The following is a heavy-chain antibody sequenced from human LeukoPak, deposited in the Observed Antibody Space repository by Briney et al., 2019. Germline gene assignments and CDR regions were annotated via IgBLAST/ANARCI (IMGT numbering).Heavy chain of an antibody. D-gene: IGHD1-26*01. CDR2: IYYSGST. CDR3: ARDPRVRGSLRSWFDP. CDR1: GGSISSSSYY. V-gene: IGHV4-39*07. J-gene: IGHJ5*02. Sequence: MSSETLSLTCTVSGGSISSSSYYWGWIRQPPGKGLEWIGSIYYSGSTYYNPSLKSRVTISVDTSKNQFSLKLSSVTAADTAVYYCARDPRVRGSLRSWFDPWGQGTLVTVSS.